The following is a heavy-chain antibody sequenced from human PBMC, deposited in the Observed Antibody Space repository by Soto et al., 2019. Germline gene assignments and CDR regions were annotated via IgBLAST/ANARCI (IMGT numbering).Heavy chain of an antibody. CDR2: IIPIFGTA. CDR1: GGTFSSYA. V-gene: IGHV1-69*01. CDR3: ARSDILTGRGWGLFDP. Sequence: QVQLVQSGAEVKKPGSSVKVSCTASGGTFSSYAISWVRQAPGQGLEWMGGIIPIFGTANYAQKFQGRVTITADESTSTAYVELSSLRSEDTAVYYCARSDILTGRGWGLFDPWGQGTLVTVSS. D-gene: IGHD3-9*01. J-gene: IGHJ5*02.